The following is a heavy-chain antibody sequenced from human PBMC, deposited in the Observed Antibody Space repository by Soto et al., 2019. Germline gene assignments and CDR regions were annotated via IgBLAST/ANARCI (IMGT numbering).Heavy chain of an antibody. Sequence: EVQMLQSGGALVQPGGSLRLSCGVSGLNFSTFPMSWVRQTPGRGLEWVSSISASGANIKDADSVKGRFTVSRDNSKNILYLQMNRTRIEDNAVYVCAKKAAWFGKGFDPWGQGTLVSVSS. CDR3: AKKAAWFGKGFDP. D-gene: IGHD3-16*01. J-gene: IGHJ5*02. CDR1: GLNFSTFP. CDR2: ISASGANI. V-gene: IGHV3-23*01.